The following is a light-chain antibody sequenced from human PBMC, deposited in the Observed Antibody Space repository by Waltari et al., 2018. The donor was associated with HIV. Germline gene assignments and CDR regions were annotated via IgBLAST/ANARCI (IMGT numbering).Light chain of an antibody. CDR1: SDYDNYK. V-gene: IGLV9-49*01. Sequence: QPVLTQPPSVSASLGASVTLTCTLSSDYDNYKVDWYQHRPGRVPRFLMRVGTGGIVGSNEDGIPDRFSVLGSCLNRSLTIKNIQEEDESDYHCGTDNGSGNNFGRVFGGGTKLTVL. CDR2: VGTGGIVG. CDR3: GTDNGSGNNFGRV. J-gene: IGLJ3*02.